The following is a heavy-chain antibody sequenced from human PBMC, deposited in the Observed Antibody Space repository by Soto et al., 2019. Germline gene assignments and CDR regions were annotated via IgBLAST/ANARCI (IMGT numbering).Heavy chain of an antibody. CDR1: GFTFSSYW. Sequence: GGSLRLSCAASGFTFSSYWMHWVRQAPGKGLEWVAVISYDGSNKYYADSVKGRFTISRDNSKNTLYLQMNSLRAEDTAVYYCASTVAAMANDAFDIWGQGTMVTVSS. CDR3: ASTVAAMANDAFDI. J-gene: IGHJ3*02. D-gene: IGHD6-19*01. V-gene: IGHV3-30-3*01. CDR2: ISYDGSNK.